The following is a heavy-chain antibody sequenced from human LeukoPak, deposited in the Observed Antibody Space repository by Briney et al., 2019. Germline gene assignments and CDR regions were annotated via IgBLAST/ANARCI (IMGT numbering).Heavy chain of an antibody. CDR2: ISSSGPTR. Sequence: KPGGSLRLSCAASGFTFSDYSMNWIRQAPGKGLEWVSYISSSGPTRFYADSVKGRFTISRDNAKNSLYLQMNSLRIEDTAVFYCARVCSRTNCWGAFDIWGQGTMVTVSS. CDR1: GFTFSDYS. J-gene: IGHJ3*02. CDR3: ARVCSRTNCWGAFDI. V-gene: IGHV3-11*04. D-gene: IGHD2-2*01.